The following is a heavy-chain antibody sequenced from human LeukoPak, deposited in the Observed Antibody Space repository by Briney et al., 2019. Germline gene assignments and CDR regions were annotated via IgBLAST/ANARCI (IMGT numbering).Heavy chain of an antibody. CDR2: ISGSGGST. Sequence: GGSLRLSCSASGFTFTSYAMSWVRQAPGKGLEWVSGISGSGGSTYYADSVKGRFTISRDNSKNTLYLQMNSLRAEDTAVYHCAKVRGSGWYGIDYWGQGTLVTVSS. D-gene: IGHD6-19*01. CDR1: GFTFTSYA. V-gene: IGHV3-23*01. CDR3: AKVRGSGWYGIDY. J-gene: IGHJ4*02.